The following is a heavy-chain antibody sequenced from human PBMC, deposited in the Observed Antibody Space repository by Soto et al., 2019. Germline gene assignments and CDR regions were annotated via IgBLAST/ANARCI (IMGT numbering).Heavy chain of an antibody. CDR3: ARDHYDSSQTWDPQY. Sequence: SVKVSCTASGGTFSSYAISWVRQAHGQGLEWMGGIIPIFGTANYAQKFQGRVTITADESTSTAYMELSSLRSEDTAVYYCARDHYDSSQTWDPQYWGQGTLVTVSS. CDR2: IIPIFGTA. D-gene: IGHD3-22*01. V-gene: IGHV1-69*13. J-gene: IGHJ4*02. CDR1: GGTFSSYA.